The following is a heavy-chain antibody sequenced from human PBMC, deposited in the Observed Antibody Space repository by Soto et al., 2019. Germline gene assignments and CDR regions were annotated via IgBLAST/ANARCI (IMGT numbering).Heavy chain of an antibody. Sequence: GGSLRLCCAASGFTFCSYSMNWVRQAPVKGLEWVSTISSSSSYIYYADSVKGRFTISRDNAKNSLYLQMNSLRAEDTAVYYCARDAYIYGDYAGIDIWGQGTMVTVSS. J-gene: IGHJ3*02. V-gene: IGHV3-21*01. CDR3: ARDAYIYGDYAGIDI. D-gene: IGHD4-17*01. CDR1: GFTFCSYS. CDR2: ISSSSSYI.